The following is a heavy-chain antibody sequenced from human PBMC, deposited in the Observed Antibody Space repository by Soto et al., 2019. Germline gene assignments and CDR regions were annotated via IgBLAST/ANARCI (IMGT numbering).Heavy chain of an antibody. Sequence: SETLSLTCSVSGGSISGANYYWSWIRQHPGKGLEYIGYIYYSGSVYYNPSLKGRVSISVDTSKNQFFLSLSSVTAADTAVYYCARDSPHSNGVWGDDCFDFWGQGTTVTV. D-gene: IGHD2-8*01. CDR3: ARDSPHSNGVWGDDCFDF. J-gene: IGHJ3*01. CDR1: GGSISGANYY. CDR2: IYYSGSV. V-gene: IGHV4-31*03.